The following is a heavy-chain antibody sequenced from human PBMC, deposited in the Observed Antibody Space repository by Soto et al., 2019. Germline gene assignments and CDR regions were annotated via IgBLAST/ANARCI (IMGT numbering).Heavy chain of an antibody. Sequence: EVQLVESGGGSVQPGGSLRLSCEASRFTFSSYWMHSVRQSPGKWLVWVSRISSDGSSTSYGDSVKCRFTVSRNNAKNSQYLKMRSLRAEDTSIYYCARRGAVTGLRCWGQGNLVSLSS. CDR2: ISSDGSST. D-gene: IGHD6-19*01. CDR1: RFTFSSYW. J-gene: IGHJ1*01. CDR3: ARRGAVTGLRC. V-gene: IGHV3-74*02.